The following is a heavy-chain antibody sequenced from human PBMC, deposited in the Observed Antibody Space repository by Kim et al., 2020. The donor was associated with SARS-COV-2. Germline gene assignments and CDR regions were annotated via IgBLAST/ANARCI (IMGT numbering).Heavy chain of an antibody. J-gene: IGHJ6*02. CDR1: GGTFSSYA. CDR3: GSCINSLQGFYYYYGMDV. Sequence: SVKVSCKASGGTFSSYAISWVRQAPGQGLEWMGGIIPIFGTANYAQKFQGRVTITADESTSTAYMELSSLRSEDTAVYYCGSCINSLQGFYYYYGMDVWGQGTTVTVSS. V-gene: IGHV1-69*13. CDR2: IIPIFGTA. D-gene: IGHD2-8*02.